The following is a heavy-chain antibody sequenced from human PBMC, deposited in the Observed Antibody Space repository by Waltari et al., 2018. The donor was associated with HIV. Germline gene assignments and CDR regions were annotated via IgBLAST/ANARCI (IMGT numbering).Heavy chain of an antibody. V-gene: IGHV3-9*01. CDR2: INAFSGII. J-gene: IGHJ4*02. Sequence: DVHLVQFGGGLVQPVRSLRLSCVGSGFTFEKYAMHWVRQGTGKGLKWVESINAFSGIIAYAASVKGRFTISRDNAKSALYLQMNNRKPEDTALYYCAKDIGFWTHRDSGADSWGRGTLVTVTS. CDR3: AKDIGFWTHRDSGADS. CDR1: GFTFEKYA. D-gene: IGHD1-1*01.